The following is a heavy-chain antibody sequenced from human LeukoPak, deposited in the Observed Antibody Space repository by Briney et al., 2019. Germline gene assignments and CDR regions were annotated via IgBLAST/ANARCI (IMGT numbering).Heavy chain of an antibody. CDR1: SGSFCGYY. J-gene: IGHJ3*02. D-gene: IGHD2-21*02. V-gene: IGHV4-34*01. CDR2: INHSGST. CDR3: ARGVVVTAFTYAFDI. Sequence: SETLSLTCAVYSGSFCGYYWSWIRQPPGKGLEWIGEINHSGSTNYNPSLKSRVTISVDTSKNQFSLKLSSVTAADTAVYYCARGVVVTAFTYAFDIWGQGTMVTVSS.